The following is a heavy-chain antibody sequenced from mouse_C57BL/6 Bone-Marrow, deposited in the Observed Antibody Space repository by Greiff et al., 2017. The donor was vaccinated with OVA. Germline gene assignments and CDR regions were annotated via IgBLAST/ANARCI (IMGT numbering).Heavy chain of an antibody. J-gene: IGHJ4*01. V-gene: IGHV6-3*01. D-gene: IGHD1-1*01. CDR3: TADGYGSTSYAMDY. Sequence: EVQRVESGGGLVQPGGSMKLSCVASGFTFSNYWMNWVRQSPEKGLEWVAQIRLKSDNYATHYAESVKGRFTISRDDSKSSVYLQMNNLRAEDTGIYYCTADGYGSTSYAMDYWGQGTSVTVSS. CDR2: IRLKSDNYAT. CDR1: GFTFSNYW.